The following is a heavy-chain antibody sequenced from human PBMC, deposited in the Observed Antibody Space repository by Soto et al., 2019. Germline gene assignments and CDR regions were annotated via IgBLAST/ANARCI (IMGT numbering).Heavy chain of an antibody. CDR2: IYPGDSDT. CDR3: ARRKWRVAYNWFDP. V-gene: IGHV5-51*01. CDR1: GYSFTSYL. D-gene: IGHD2-15*01. J-gene: IGHJ5*02. Sequence: GESLNISCKGSGYSFTSYLIGWVRQMPGKGLEWMGIIYPGDSDTRYSPSFQGQVTISADKSISTAYLQWSSLKASDTAMYYCARRKWRVAYNWFDPWGQGTLVTVSS.